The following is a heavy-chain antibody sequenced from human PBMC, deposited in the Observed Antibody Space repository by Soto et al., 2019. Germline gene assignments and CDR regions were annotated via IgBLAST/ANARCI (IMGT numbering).Heavy chain of an antibody. V-gene: IGHV3-23*01. D-gene: IGHD6-19*01. J-gene: IGHJ4*02. CDR2: IGSSGTPT. Sequence: SVGSLRLSCAASGLTFYTYAMSWVRQAPGKGLEWVSAIGSSGTPTYYADSVKGRFTVSRDNSKFTLFLKMNSLRVEDTAVYYCATRSSGWARLWDYRGQGTLVTVSS. CDR3: ATRSSGWARLWDY. CDR1: GLTFYTYA.